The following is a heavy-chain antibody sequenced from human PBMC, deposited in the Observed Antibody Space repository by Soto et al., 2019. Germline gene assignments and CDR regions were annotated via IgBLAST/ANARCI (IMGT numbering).Heavy chain of an antibody. CDR2: INSDGSST. Sequence: GGSLRLSCAGSGFTFSSYWMHWVRQAPGKGLVWVSRINSDGSSTSYADSVKGRFTISRDNAKNTLYLQMNSLRAEDTAVYYCARVMVNGVGELLLSYYGMDVWGQGTTVTVS. V-gene: IGHV3-74*01. CDR3: ARVMVNGVGELLLSYYGMDV. CDR1: GFTFSSYW. J-gene: IGHJ6*02. D-gene: IGHD3-10*01.